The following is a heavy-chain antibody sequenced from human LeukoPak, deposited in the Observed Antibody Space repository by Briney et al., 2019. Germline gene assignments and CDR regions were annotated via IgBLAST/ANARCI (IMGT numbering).Heavy chain of an antibody. CDR2: SSSSSSYI. J-gene: IGHJ4*02. D-gene: IGHD1-14*01. V-gene: IGHV3-21*01. CDR1: GFTFSSYS. Sequence: GGSLRLSCAASGFTFSSYSMNWVRQAPGKGLEWVSSSSSSSSYIYYADSVKGRFTISRDNAKNSLYLQMNSLRGEDTAVYYCAAKEGTRSDFDYWGQGTLVTVAS. CDR3: AAKEGTRSDFDY.